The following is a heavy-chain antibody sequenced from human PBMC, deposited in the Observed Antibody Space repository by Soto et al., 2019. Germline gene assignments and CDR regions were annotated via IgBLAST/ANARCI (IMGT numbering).Heavy chain of an antibody. D-gene: IGHD2-15*01. J-gene: IGHJ1*01. CDR3: VTGWSEH. V-gene: IGHV3-74*01. CDR2: INSDGSSI. CDR1: EFTFSSSW. Sequence: EVQLVESGGGLVQPGGSLRLSCVVSEFTFSSSWMHWVRQGPGKGLVWVSRINSDGSSINYADSVKGRFTTSRDNAKNMLYPEMNSLRAEDTALYYCVTGWSEHWGQGTLVTVS.